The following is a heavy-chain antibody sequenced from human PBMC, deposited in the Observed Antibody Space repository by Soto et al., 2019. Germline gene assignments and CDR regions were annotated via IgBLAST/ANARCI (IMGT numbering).Heavy chain of an antibody. CDR1: GGTFSSYA. V-gene: IGHV1-69*01. CDR3: ARDDELSGAVHYYYYGMDV. D-gene: IGHD3-16*02. Sequence: QVQLVQSGAEVKKPGSSVKVSCKASGGTFSSYAISWVRQAPGQGLEWMGGIIPIFGTANYAQKFQGRVTITADESTSTAYTELSSLRSEDTAVYYCARDDELSGAVHYYYYGMDVWGQGTMVTVSS. J-gene: IGHJ6*02. CDR2: IIPIFGTA.